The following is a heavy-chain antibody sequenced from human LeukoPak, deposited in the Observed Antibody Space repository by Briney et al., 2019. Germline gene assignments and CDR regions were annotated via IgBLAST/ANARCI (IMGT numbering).Heavy chain of an antibody. CDR1: GGSFSGYY. CDR3: ASHYCSSTSCYDRGFDP. J-gene: IGHJ5*02. Sequence: PSETLSLTCAVYGGSFSGYYWSWIRQPPGKGLEWIGEINHSGSTNYNPSLKSRVTISVGTSKNQYSLKLSSVTAADTAVYYCASHYCSSTSCYDRGFDPWGQGTLVTVSS. CDR2: INHSGST. D-gene: IGHD2-2*01. V-gene: IGHV4-34*01.